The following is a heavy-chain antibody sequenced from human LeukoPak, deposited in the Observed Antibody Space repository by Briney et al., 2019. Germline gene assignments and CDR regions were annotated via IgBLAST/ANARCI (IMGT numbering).Heavy chain of an antibody. V-gene: IGHV3-48*03. D-gene: IGHD3-3*01. CDR2: ISSSGSTI. CDR3: ARDSASSPDFWSYYYGMDV. J-gene: IGHJ6*02. CDR1: GFTFSSYE. Sequence: GSLRLSCAASGFTFSSYEMNWVRQAPGKGLEWVSYISSSGSTIYYADSVKGRFTISRDNAKNTLYLQMNSLRAEDTAVYYCARDSASSPDFWSYYYGMDVWGQGTTVTVSS.